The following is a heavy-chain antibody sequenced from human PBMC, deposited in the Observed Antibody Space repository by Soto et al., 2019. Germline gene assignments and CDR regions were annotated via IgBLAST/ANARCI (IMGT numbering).Heavy chain of an antibody. J-gene: IGHJ6*02. D-gene: IGHD5-18*01. CDR3: ARGGYSYGFYYYYGMDG. CDR1: GYTFTSYD. CDR2: MNPNSGNT. V-gene: IGHV1-8*01. Sequence: ASVKVSCKASGYTFTSYDINWVRQATGQGLEWMGWMNPNSGNTGYAQKFQGRVTMTRNTSISTAYMELSSLRSEDTAVYYCARGGYSYGFYYYYGMDGWGQVPTITV.